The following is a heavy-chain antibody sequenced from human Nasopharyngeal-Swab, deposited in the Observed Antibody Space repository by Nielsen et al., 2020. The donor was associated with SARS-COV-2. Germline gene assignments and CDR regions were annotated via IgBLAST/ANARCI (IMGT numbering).Heavy chain of an antibody. Sequence: CVRQAPGQRLEWMGWINAGNGNTKYSQKFQGRVTITRDTSASTAYMDLCSLRSEDTAVYYCARDGYYDYVWGSSTSYFDYWGQGTLVTVSS. D-gene: IGHD3-16*01. CDR2: INAGNGNT. J-gene: IGHJ4*02. CDR3: ARDGYYDYVWGSSTSYFDY. V-gene: IGHV1-3*01.